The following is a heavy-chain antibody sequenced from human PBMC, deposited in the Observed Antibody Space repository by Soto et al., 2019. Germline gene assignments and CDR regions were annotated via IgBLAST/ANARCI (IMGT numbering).Heavy chain of an antibody. CDR1: GGSISSYY. J-gene: IGHJ5*02. CDR3: GRYCSSTSCYSPRYNWFDP. CDR2: IYYSGST. Sequence: PSETLSLTCTVSGGSISSYYWSWIRQPPGKGLEWIGYIYYSGSTNYNPSLKSRVTISVDTSKNQFSLKLSSVTAADTAVYYCGRYCSSTSCYSPRYNWFDPWGKGTLVTVSS. D-gene: IGHD2-2*01. V-gene: IGHV4-59*01.